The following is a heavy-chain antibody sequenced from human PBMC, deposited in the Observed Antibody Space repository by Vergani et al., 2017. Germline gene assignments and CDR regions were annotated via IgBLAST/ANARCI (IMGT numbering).Heavy chain of an antibody. CDR3: ATPCCDQRNYYYYYYMDV. D-gene: IGHD1-1*01. Sequence: EVQLVESGGGLVQPGGSLRLSCAASGFTFSSYEMNWVRQAPGKGLEWVSAISGSGGSTYYADSVKGRFTISRDNSKNTLYLQMNSLRAEDTAVYYCATPCCDQRNYYYYYYMDVWGKGTTVTVSS. CDR1: GFTFSSYE. V-gene: IGHV3-23*04. CDR2: ISGSGGST. J-gene: IGHJ6*03.